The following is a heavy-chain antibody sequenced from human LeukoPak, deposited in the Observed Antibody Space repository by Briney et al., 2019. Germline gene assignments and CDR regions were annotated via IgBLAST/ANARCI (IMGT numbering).Heavy chain of an antibody. D-gene: IGHD1-26*01. CDR3: ARHPQGEVQVYYYYYMDV. CDR1: GGTFSSYA. V-gene: IGHV1-69*01. J-gene: IGHJ6*03. CDR2: IIPILGTA. Sequence: SVKVSCKASGGTFSSYAISWVRQAPGQGLEWMGGIIPILGTANYAQKFQGRVTITADESTSTAYMELSSLRSEDTAVYCCARHPQGEVQVYYYYYMDVWGKGTTVTVSS.